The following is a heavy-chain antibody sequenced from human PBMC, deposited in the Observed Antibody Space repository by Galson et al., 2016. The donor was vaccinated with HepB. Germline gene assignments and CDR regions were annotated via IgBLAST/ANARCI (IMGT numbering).Heavy chain of an antibody. D-gene: IGHD6-19*01. J-gene: IGHJ4*02. V-gene: IGHV3-7*03. CDR1: GFTFSNYW. Sequence: SLRLSCAASGFTFSNYWMNWVRQAPGKGLEWAANIKQDGSEENYVDSLKGRFTISRDNAKNSLYLHMNNLGVEDTAVYYCAKSSGWDSDYWGQGTLVTVSS. CDR2: IKQDGSEE. CDR3: AKSSGWDSDY.